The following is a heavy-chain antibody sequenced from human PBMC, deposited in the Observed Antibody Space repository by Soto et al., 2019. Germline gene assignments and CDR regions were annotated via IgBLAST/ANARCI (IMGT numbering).Heavy chain of an antibody. J-gene: IGHJ4*02. V-gene: IGHV3-23*01. CDR1: GFTFNNYA. CDR2: ITGSGSDT. D-gene: IGHD2-2*01. CDR3: AKLGSSSWSPHYYFDY. Sequence: PGGSLRLSCAASGFTFNNYAMGWVRQAPGKGLEWVSAITGSGSDTYYVDSVKGRFTISRDNSKNTLYLQMNSLRAEDTALYYCAKLGSSSWSPHYYFDYWGQGTLVTVS.